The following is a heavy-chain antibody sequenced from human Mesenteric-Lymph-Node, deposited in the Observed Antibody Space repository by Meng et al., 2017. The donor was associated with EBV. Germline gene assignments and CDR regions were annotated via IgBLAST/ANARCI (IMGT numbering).Heavy chain of an antibody. J-gene: IGHJ4*02. CDR2: ISDDGNDK. CDR1: GFTFTNYA. CDR3: AKGGEYCRSTSCSDY. D-gene: IGHD2-2*01. Sequence: QVQLVEQGGGVAQPCRSLRPSCAASGFTFTNYALRWVRQAPGTGLEWVAVISDDGNDKYYGDSVKGRFTISRDNSKNTLYLQMHSFGSEDTAVYYCAKGGEYCRSTSCSDYWGQGSLVTVSS. V-gene: IGHV3-30*04.